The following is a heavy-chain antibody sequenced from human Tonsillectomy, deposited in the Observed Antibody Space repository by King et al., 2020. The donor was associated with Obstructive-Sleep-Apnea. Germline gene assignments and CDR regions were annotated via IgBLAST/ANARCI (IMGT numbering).Heavy chain of an antibody. V-gene: IGHV4-30-4*01. CDR1: DGSISTGDFY. CDR2: IYYSGIT. CDR3: ARRRQHFDWSQPFDI. Sequence: QLQESGPGLVKPSQTLSLTCTLSDGSISTGDFYWSWIRQPPGQGLEWIGYIYYSGITYYNPSLKSRVTISVDTSTNQFSLTLSSVTAADTAVYYCARRRQHFDWSQPFDIWGQGTMVTVSS. J-gene: IGHJ3*02. D-gene: IGHD3-9*01.